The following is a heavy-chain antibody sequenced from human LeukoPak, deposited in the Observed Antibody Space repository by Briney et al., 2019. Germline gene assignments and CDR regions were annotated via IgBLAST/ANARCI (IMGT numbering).Heavy chain of an antibody. CDR1: GGSISSYY. CDR2: IYYSGST. D-gene: IGHD2-8*01. CDR3: ARVPCTNGVCYLDY. Sequence: SETLSLTCTVSGGSISSYYWSWIRQPPGKGLEWIGYIYYSGSTNYNPSLKSRVTISVDTSKNQFSLKLSSVTAADTAVHYCARVPCTNGVCYLDYWGQGTLVTVSS. J-gene: IGHJ4*02. V-gene: IGHV4-59*01.